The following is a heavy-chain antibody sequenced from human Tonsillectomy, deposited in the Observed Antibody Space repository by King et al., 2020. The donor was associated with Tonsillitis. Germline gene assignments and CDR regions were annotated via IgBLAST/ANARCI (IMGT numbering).Heavy chain of an antibody. CDR1: GFTFDDYA. J-gene: IGHJ4*02. CDR3: AKGATPTFYDFWSAYWYFDS. CDR2: ISWNSGTI. Sequence: VQLVESGGGLVQPGRSLRLSCAASGFTFDDYAMHWVRQAPGKGLEWGSGISWNSGTIGYADSVKGRFTISRDNAKNSRYLQMNSLRAEDTALYYCAKGATPTFYDFWSAYWYFDSWGQGTLVTVSS. V-gene: IGHV3-9*01. D-gene: IGHD3-3*01.